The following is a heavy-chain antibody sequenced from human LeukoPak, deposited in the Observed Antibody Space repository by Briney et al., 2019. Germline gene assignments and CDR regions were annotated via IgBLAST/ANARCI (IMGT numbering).Heavy chain of an antibody. CDR3: ARDSEGYSSGWYIGRFMDY. D-gene: IGHD6-19*01. CDR1: GYSISSGYY. Sequence: SETLSLTCTVSGYSISSGYYWGWIRQPPGKGLEWIGSIYHSGSTYYNQSLKSRVTISVDTSKNQFSLKLSSVTAEDTAVYYCARDSEGYSSGWYIGRFMDYWGQGTLVTVSS. J-gene: IGHJ4*02. CDR2: IYHSGST. V-gene: IGHV4-38-2*02.